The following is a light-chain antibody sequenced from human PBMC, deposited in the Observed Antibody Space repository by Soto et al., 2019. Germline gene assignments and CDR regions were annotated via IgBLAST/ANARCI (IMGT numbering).Light chain of an antibody. Sequence: EIVLTQSPGTLSLSPGERDTHSCRAIQSVSSSYLAWYQQKPGQAPRLLIYGASSRATGIPDRFSGSGSGTDFTLTISRLEPEDFAVYYCQQYGSSPRTFGQGTKVDIK. CDR2: GAS. CDR3: QQYGSSPRT. CDR1: QSVSSSY. V-gene: IGKV3-20*01. J-gene: IGKJ1*01.